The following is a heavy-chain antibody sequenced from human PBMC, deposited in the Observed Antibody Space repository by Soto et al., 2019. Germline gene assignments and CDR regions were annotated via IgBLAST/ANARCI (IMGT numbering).Heavy chain of an antibody. CDR1: GGSFSGYY. CDR3: ARLWLGPYYSDY. V-gene: IGHV4-34*01. J-gene: IGHJ4*02. Sequence: SETLSLTCAVYGGSFSGYYWSWIRQPPGKGLEWIGSIYYSGSTYYNPSLKSRVTISVDTSKNQFSLKLSSVTAADTAVYYCARLWLGPYYSDYWGQGTLVTVSS. D-gene: IGHD6-19*01. CDR2: IYYSGST.